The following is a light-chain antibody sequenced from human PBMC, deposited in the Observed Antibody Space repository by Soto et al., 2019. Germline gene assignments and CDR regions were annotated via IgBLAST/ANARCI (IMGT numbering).Light chain of an antibody. CDR3: LLPYNGTYG. CDR1: TGAVTNGHY. J-gene: IGLJ1*01. CDR2: DTT. Sequence: QALVTQEPSLTVSPGGTVTLTCGSSTGAVTNGHYPYWFQQKPGQAPRTLIYDTTNRHSWTPARFSGSLLGGKAALTLSGAQPEDEAEYYCLLPYNGTYGVGTGTKVTVL. V-gene: IGLV7-46*01.